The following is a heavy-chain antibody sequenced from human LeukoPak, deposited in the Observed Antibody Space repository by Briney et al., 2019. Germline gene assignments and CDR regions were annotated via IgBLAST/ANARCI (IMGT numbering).Heavy chain of an antibody. V-gene: IGHV3-74*01. CDR3: GRGLRPVDY. Sequence: TRGSLILSCAASGFTFSSYWMHWVRQAPGKGLVWVSHIKSDGSRTNYADSVKGRFTISRDNAKNTVYLQMNSLRVEDTAVYYCGRGLRPVDYWGQGTLVTVSS. J-gene: IGHJ4*02. CDR1: GFTFSSYW. CDR2: IKSDGSRT.